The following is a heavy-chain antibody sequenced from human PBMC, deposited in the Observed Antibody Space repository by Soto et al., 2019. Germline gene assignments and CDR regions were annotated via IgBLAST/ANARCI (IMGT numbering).Heavy chain of an antibody. J-gene: IGHJ4*02. V-gene: IGHV3-23*01. Sequence: PGGSLRLSCAASGFAFSSYAVSWVRQAPGKGLEWVSLISGSGGKTKYADSVKGRFTISRDNSKNTLHLQMNSLRAEDTAVYYCALIPYAGISNFEDWGQGAPVSASS. CDR1: GFAFSSYA. CDR3: ALIPYAGISNFED. D-gene: IGHD6-13*01. CDR2: ISGSGGKT.